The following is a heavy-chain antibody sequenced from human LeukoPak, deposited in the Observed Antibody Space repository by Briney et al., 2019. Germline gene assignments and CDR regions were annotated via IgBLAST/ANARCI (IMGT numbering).Heavy chain of an antibody. CDR2: INWNGGST. J-gene: IGHJ4*02. CDR3: ARGWWLPVDY. CDR1: GFTFDDYG. Sequence: GGSQRLSCAASGFTFDDYGMSWVRQAPGKGLEWVSGINWNGGSTGYAGSVRGRFTISRDNAKNSLYLQMNSLRAEDTALYYCARGWWLPVDYWGQGTLVTVSS. V-gene: IGHV3-20*04. D-gene: IGHD5-12*01.